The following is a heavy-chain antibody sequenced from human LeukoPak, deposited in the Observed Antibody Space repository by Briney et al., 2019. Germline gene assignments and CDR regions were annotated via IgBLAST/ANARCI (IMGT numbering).Heavy chain of an antibody. V-gene: IGHV4-39*07. CDR1: GDSISSGSYY. D-gene: IGHD6-19*01. CDR3: ARGLVRYYYYMDV. CDR2: IYYSGST. J-gene: IGHJ6*03. Sequence: SETLSLTCTVSGDSISSGSYYWGWIRQPPGKGLEWIGSIYYSGSTYYNPSLKSRVTISVDTSKNQFSLKLSSVTAADTAVYYCARGLVRYYYYMDVWGKGTTVTVSS.